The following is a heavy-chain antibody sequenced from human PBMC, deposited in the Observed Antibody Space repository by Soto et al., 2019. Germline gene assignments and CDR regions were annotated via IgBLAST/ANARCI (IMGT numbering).Heavy chain of an antibody. V-gene: IGHV4-31*03. CDR2: IYYSGHT. Sequence: SETLSLTCTVSGGSISSGGSYWSWIRQRPGKGLEWIGYIYYSGHTYYNPSLTSRVTISLDTSRNQFSLSLNSVTAADTAVYFCARVRDYDAFDIWGQGTMVTVSS. CDR3: ARVRDYDAFDI. D-gene: IGHD4-17*01. J-gene: IGHJ3*02. CDR1: GGSISSGGSY.